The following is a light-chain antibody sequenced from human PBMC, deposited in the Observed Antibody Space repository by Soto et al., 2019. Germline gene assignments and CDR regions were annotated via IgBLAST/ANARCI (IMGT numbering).Light chain of an antibody. J-gene: IGKJ1*01. CDR2: DAS. CDR3: QQYHSYWT. CDR1: QSISSY. Sequence: DIQMTQSPSTLSGSVGDRVTITCRASQSISSYLNWFQQKPGKAPKLLIYDASSLESGVPQRFSGSGSGTEFTLTISSLQTDDFSTYYCQQYHSYWTFGQGTKVDIK. V-gene: IGKV1-5*01.